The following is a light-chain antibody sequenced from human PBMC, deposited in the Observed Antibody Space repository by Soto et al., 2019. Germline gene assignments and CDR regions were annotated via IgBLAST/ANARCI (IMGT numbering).Light chain of an antibody. CDR3: QQYGSSPPET. J-gene: IGKJ1*01. CDR2: GAS. CDR1: QSVSSSY. V-gene: IGKV3-20*01. Sequence: ETVVTLSPCTLSLSPGERATLSCRASQSVSSSYLAWYQQKPGQAPRLLIYGASSRATGIPDRFSGSGSGTDFTLTISRLEPEDFAVYYCQQYGSSPPETFGQGTKVDIK.